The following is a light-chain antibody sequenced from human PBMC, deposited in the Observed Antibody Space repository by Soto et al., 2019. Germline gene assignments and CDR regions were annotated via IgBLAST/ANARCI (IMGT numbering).Light chain of an antibody. Sequence: QSALTQPPSASGSPGQSVTISCTGTSSDVGGYNYVSWFQQHPGKAPKLMIYEVNKRPSGVPDRFSGSKSGNTASLTVSGLQSEDEADYYCISYAGSNKVFGTGTKVTVL. CDR1: SSDVGGYNY. V-gene: IGLV2-8*01. J-gene: IGLJ1*01. CDR2: EVN. CDR3: ISYAGSNKV.